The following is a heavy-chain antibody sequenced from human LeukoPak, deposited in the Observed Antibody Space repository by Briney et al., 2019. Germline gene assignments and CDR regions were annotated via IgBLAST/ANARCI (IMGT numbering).Heavy chain of an antibody. CDR3: ARVVGAHEVFDY. CDR1: GFTFSNCG. D-gene: IGHD1-26*01. V-gene: IGHV3-7*01. Sequence: PGGSLRLSCAVSGFTFSNCGLSWIRQAPGKGLEWVANINQDGTLTYYVDSMRGRFTISRDNAKSSLYLQMNSVRAEDTALYFCARVVGAHEVFDYWGQGTPVTVSS. J-gene: IGHJ4*02. CDR2: INQDGTLT.